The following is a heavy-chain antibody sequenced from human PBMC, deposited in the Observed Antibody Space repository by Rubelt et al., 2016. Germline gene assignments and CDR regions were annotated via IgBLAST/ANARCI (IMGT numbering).Heavy chain of an antibody. CDR2: INTSGGST. J-gene: IGHJ4*02. CDR3: ARDLDVRGGMDY. CDR1: GYTFTSYG. V-gene: IGHV1-46*03. Sequence: QVQLVQSGAEVKKPGASVKVSCKASGYTFTSYGISWVRQAPGQGLEWMGIINTSGGSTSYAQKFQGRVTMTRDTSTSTVYMELSSLRSEDTAVYYCARDLDVRGGMDYWGQGTLVTVSS. D-gene: IGHD3-16*01.